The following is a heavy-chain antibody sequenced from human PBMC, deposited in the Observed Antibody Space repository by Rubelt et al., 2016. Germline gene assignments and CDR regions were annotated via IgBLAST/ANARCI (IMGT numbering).Heavy chain of an antibody. CDR3: ASRGRYYGSGSYPPRTGIVDY. CDR2: INHSGST. D-gene: IGHD3-10*01. J-gene: IGHJ4*02. V-gene: IGHV4-34*01. CDR1: GGSFSGYY. Sequence: QVQLQQWGAGLLKPSETLSLTCAVYGGSFSGYYWSWIRQPPGKGLEWIGEINHSGSTNYNQSLKSRVTISADTSKNQFSLKLSSVTAADTAVYYCASRGRYYGSGSYPPRTGIVDYWGQGTLVTVSS.